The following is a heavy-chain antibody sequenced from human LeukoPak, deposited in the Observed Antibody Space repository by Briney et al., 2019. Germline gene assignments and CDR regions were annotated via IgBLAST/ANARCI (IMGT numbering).Heavy chain of an antibody. J-gene: IGHJ4*02. CDR2: IYNAKNT. CDR3: AQTTGWPGFDF. CDR1: GASTSSRY. Sequence: SETLSLTCSASGASTSSRYWSWIRQFPGGTLEWIGHIYNAKNTKYNPSPTSRVTISVDTSRNQFSLSLTSLTAADTAIYYYAQTTGWPGFDFWGPGALVTVSS. V-gene: IGHV4-59*08. D-gene: IGHD6-19*01.